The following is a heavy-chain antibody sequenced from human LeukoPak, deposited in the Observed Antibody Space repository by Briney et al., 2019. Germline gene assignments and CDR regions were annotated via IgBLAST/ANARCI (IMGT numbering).Heavy chain of an antibody. CDR3: ARDLPIVI. CDR2: IYYSGST. D-gene: IGHD3-10*01. J-gene: IGHJ4*02. CDR1: GVSISSYY. V-gene: IGHV4-59*01. Sequence: PSETLSLTCTVSGVSISSYYWSWIRQPPGKGLEWIGYIYYSGSTNYNPSLKSRVTISVDTSKNQFSLKLSSVTDADTAVYYCARDLPIVIWGQGTLVTVSS.